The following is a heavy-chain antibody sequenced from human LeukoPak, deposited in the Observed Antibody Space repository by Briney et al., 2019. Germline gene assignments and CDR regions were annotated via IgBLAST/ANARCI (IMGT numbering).Heavy chain of an antibody. D-gene: IGHD6-13*01. CDR3: ARVLYSSSWYARLYNWFDP. Sequence: SETLTLPCAVCGGSFRGYYWSWIRQPPGKGLEWIGEINHSGSTNYNPSLKSRVTISVDTSKNQFSLKLSSVTAADTAVYYCARVLYSSSWYARLYNWFDPWGQGTLVTVSS. J-gene: IGHJ5*02. CDR1: GGSFRGYY. V-gene: IGHV4-34*01. CDR2: INHSGST.